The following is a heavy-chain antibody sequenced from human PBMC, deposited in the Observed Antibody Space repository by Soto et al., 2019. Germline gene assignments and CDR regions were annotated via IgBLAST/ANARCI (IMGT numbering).Heavy chain of an antibody. D-gene: IGHD4-17*01. CDR2: ISYDGSDT. CDR3: ARGGTTMVTLYYFDY. J-gene: IGHJ4*02. Sequence: GGSLRLSCTASGFTFSDYNVHWVRQAPGKGLEWVALISYDGSDTYYADSVKGRFTISRDNSRNTLYLQMSSLRPEDTAVYFCARGGTTMVTLYYFDYWGPGTLVTVSS. CDR1: GFTFSDYN. V-gene: IGHV3-30-3*01.